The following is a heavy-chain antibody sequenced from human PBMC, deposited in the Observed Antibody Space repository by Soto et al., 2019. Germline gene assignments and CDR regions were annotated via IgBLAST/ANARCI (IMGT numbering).Heavy chain of an antibody. D-gene: IGHD3-16*01. CDR3: ARDWGPYWFDP. CDR1: GGSLIGGSYY. V-gene: IGHV4-61*01. Sequence: VQLQESGPGLVKASETLSLTCTVSGGSLIGGSYYWNWIRQPPGKQMEWIGYIYDSGATKYNPSLKSRVTISQDTSKTQFSLKMNSVTPSDTAVYYCARDWGPYWFDPWGQGILVTVSS. CDR2: IYDSGAT. J-gene: IGHJ5*02.